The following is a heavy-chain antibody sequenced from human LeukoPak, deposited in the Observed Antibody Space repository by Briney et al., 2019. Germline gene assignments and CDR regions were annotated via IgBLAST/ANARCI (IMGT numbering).Heavy chain of an antibody. J-gene: IGHJ3*02. CDR3: ATVVVITKSSDAFDI. Sequence: GESLKISCKGSGYSFTNYYIAWVRQMPGKGLEWMGIIYPGDSETTYSPSFQGQVTISADKSISTAYLQWSSLKASDTAMYYCATVVVITKSSDAFDIWGQGTMVTVSS. CDR1: GYSFTNYY. CDR2: IYPGDSET. D-gene: IGHD3-22*01. V-gene: IGHV5-51*01.